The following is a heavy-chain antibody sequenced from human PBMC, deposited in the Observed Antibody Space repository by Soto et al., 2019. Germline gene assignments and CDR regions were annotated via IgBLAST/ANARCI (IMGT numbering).Heavy chain of an antibody. Sequence: SETLSLTCTVSGGSVSSGSYYWSWIRQPPGKGLEWIGYIYYSGSTNYKPSLKSRVTISVDTSKKQFSLKLNYVTAADTALYYCAREGVDYRTNFDYWGQGTLVTVSS. D-gene: IGHD4-4*01. CDR3: AREGVDYRTNFDY. J-gene: IGHJ4*02. CDR2: IYYSGST. V-gene: IGHV4-61*01. CDR1: GGSVSSGSYY.